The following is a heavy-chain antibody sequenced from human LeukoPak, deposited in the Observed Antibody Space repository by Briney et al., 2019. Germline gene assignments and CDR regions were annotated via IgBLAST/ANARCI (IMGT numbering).Heavy chain of an antibody. CDR1: GFTFSFYG. D-gene: IGHD2-2*02. Sequence: GGSLRLSCATSGFTFSFYGMHWVRQAPGKGLEWVAFIQNDGSSKFYADSVQGRFSISRDNSKNTLFLQMNSLRADDTAVYYCAKTSDQLLYSKFDFWGQGTLVTVSS. CDR3: AKTSDQLLYSKFDF. CDR2: IQNDGSSK. J-gene: IGHJ4*02. V-gene: IGHV3-30*02.